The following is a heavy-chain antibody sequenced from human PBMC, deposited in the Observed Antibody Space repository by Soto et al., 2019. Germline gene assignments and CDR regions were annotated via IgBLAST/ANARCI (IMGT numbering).Heavy chain of an antibody. CDR3: ARAAYSLGTYYFDY. Sequence: GGSLRLSCATSGFTFSSYAMHRVRQAPGKELEWVAVISYDRNNKYYADSVKGLFTISRDNSKNTPYLQMNSLRAVDTAVYYCARAAYSLGTYYFDYWGQGTLVTVSS. J-gene: IGHJ4*02. CDR1: GFTFSSYA. V-gene: IGHV3-30*07. D-gene: IGHD3-16*01. CDR2: ISYDRNNK.